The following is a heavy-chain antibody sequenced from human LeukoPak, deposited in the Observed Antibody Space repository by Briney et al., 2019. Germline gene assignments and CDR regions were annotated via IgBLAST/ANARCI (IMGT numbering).Heavy chain of an antibody. D-gene: IGHD2-15*01. V-gene: IGHV3-7*01. CDR1: GFSFSSYW. Sequence: GGSLRLSCAASGFSFSSYWMSWVRQPPGKGLEWVANINQDGSEKYYVDSVKGRFTISRDNAKNSLYLKMSSLRAEDTAVYYCAREGCRGGSFYHNWFDPWGQGTLVTVSS. J-gene: IGHJ5*02. CDR3: AREGCRGGSFYHNWFDP. CDR2: INQDGSEK.